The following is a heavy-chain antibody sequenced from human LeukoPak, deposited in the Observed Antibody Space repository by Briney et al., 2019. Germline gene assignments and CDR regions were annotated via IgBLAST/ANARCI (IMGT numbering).Heavy chain of an antibody. Sequence: SETLSLTCTVSGGSISSGSYYWSWIRQPAGKGLEWIGRIYTSGSTNYNPSLKSRVTISVDTSKNQFSLNLSSVTAADTAVYYCARDQNYCSGGSCRGPHWFDPWGQGTLVTVSS. CDR2: IYTSGST. D-gene: IGHD2-15*01. CDR3: ARDQNYCSGGSCRGPHWFDP. V-gene: IGHV4-61*02. CDR1: GGSISSGSYY. J-gene: IGHJ5*02.